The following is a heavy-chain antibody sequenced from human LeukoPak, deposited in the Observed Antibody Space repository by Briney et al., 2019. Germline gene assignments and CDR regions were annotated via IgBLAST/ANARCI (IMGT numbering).Heavy chain of an antibody. V-gene: IGHV1-69*04. D-gene: IGHD3-22*01. CDR2: IIPILGIA. J-gene: IGHJ4*02. CDR1: GGTFSSYT. CDR3: ARERGVNYYDSSGLFGY. Sequence: SVKVSCKASGGTFSSYTISWVRQAPGQGLEWMGRIIPILGIANYAQKFQGRVTITADKSTSTAYMELSSLRSEDTAVYYCARERGVNYYDSSGLFGYWGQGTLVTVSS.